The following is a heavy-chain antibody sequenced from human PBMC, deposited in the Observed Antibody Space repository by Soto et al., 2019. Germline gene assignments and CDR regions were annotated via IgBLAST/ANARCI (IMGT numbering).Heavy chain of an antibody. CDR2: ISSSSSYI. V-gene: IGHV3-21*01. Sequence: LRLSCAASGFTFSSYSMNWVRQAPGKGLEWVSSISSSSSYIYYADSVKGRFTISRDNAKNSLYLQMNSLRAEDTAVYYCARQGITFGGVIVIGAFDIWGQGTMVTVSS. J-gene: IGHJ3*02. CDR3: ARQGITFGGVIVIGAFDI. D-gene: IGHD3-16*02. CDR1: GFTFSSYS.